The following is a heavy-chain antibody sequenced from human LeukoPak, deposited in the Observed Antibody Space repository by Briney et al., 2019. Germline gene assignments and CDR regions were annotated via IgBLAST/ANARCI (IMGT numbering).Heavy chain of an antibody. J-gene: IGHJ4*02. CDR2: ISGSGGST. Sequence: PGGSLRLSCVASGFIFRNYWMHWVRQAPGKGLVWVSAISGSGGSTYYADSVKGRFTISRDNSKNTLYLQMNSLRAEDTTVYYCAKANYDSSGYYSDYFDYWGQGTLVTVSS. V-gene: IGHV3-23*01. CDR3: AKANYDSSGYYSDYFDY. D-gene: IGHD3-22*01. CDR1: GFIFRNYW.